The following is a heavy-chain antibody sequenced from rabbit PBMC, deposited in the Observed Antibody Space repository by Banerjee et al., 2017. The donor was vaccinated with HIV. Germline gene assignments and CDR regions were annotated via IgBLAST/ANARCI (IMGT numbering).Heavy chain of an antibody. CDR2: IEVGSSGFS. CDR1: GVSFGFSSY. Sequence: QEQLEESGGGLVKPGASLTLTCTASGVSFGFSSYMCWVRQAPGKGLEWIACIEVGSSGFSYFATWAKGRFTISETSSTTVTLQMTTLTAADTATYFCARDLTDVIGWNFGWWGPGTLVTVS. CDR3: ARDLTDVIGWNFGW. V-gene: IGHV1S45*01. J-gene: IGHJ4*01. D-gene: IGHD1-1*01.